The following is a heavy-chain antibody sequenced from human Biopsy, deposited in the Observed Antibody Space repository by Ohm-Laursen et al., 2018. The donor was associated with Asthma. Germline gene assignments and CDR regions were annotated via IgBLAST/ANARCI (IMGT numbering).Heavy chain of an antibody. D-gene: IGHD1-26*01. V-gene: IGHV3-30*18. CDR1: GFSFSNYG. J-gene: IGHJ4*02. CDR2: ISFDGTNR. Sequence: SLRLSCTASGFSFSNYGMHWVRQAPGKGLDWVAVISFDGTNRNYTDSVKGRFTISRDNSRSTLHLEMNSLRAEDTAVYFCAKEVFPGWELRRGPDSWGQGTLVTVPS. CDR3: AKEVFPGWELRRGPDS.